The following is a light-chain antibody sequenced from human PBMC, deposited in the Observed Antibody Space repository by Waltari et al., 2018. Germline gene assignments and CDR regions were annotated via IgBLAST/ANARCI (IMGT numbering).Light chain of an antibody. CDR3: QQYYSFPLT. CDR1: QRISSY. Sequence: VIWMTQSPSLLSASTGDRVTISCRMSQRISSYLAWYQQKPGKAPELLIYAASTLQSGVPSRFSGSGSGTDFTLTISCLQSEDFATYYCQQYYSFPLTFGGGTKVEIK. CDR2: AAS. J-gene: IGKJ4*01. V-gene: IGKV1D-8*01.